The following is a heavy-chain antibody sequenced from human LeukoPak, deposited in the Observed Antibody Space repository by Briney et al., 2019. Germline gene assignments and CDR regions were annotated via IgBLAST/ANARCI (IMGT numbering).Heavy chain of an antibody. CDR2: ISGNGVTT. J-gene: IGHJ6*03. CDR1: GFTFSSSA. D-gene: IGHD2-21*02. Sequence: GGSLKLSCAASGFTFSSSAMHWVRQAPGRGLEFVSAISGNGVTTYYASSVKGRFTISRDNTKNTLYLQMGSLRPEDTAVYYCARQSGDYSYYYYMDVWGKGTTVTISS. V-gene: IGHV3-64*01. CDR3: ARQSGDYSYYYYMDV.